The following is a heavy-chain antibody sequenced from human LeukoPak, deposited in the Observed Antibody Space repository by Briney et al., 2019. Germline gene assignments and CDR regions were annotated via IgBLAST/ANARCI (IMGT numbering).Heavy chain of an antibody. Sequence: GGSVRLSCTASGFTFSSYWMSWVRQAPGKGLEWVANIKQDGSEKYYVDSVKGRFTISRDNAKNSLYLQMSSLIAEDTAVYFCARDRAYYYGSGSYSQRNYYYYYMDVWGKGTTVTVSS. D-gene: IGHD3-10*01. CDR3: ARDRAYYYGSGSYSQRNYYYYYMDV. V-gene: IGHV3-7*01. CDR1: GFTFSSYW. CDR2: IKQDGSEK. J-gene: IGHJ6*03.